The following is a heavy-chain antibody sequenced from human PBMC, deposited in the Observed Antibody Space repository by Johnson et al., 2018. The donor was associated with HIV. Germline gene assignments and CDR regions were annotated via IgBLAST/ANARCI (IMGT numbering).Heavy chain of an antibody. V-gene: IGHV3-33*06. Sequence: QVQLVESGVGVVKPGRSLRLSCAASGFTFSSYGMHWVRQAPGKGLEWVAVIWYDGSNKYYADSVKGRFTISRDNSKHTLYLQMNSLRAEDTAVDCCAKERGGNAMGDAFDIWGQGTMVTVSS. CDR2: IWYDGSNK. D-gene: IGHD4-23*01. J-gene: IGHJ3*02. CDR1: GFTFSSYG. CDR3: AKERGGNAMGDAFDI.